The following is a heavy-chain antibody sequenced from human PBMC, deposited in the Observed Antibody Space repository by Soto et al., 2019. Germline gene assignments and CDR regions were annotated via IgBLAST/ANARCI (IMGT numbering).Heavy chain of an antibody. CDR2: IYYSGST. Sequence: SETKSLTCTVSGGSISSYYWSWIRQPPGKGLEWIGYIYYSGSTNYNPSLKSRVTISVDTSKNQFSLKLSSVTAADTAVYYCARGRFLEWSDYYMDVWGKGTTVTVSS. CDR3: ARGRFLEWSDYYMDV. CDR1: GGSISSYY. J-gene: IGHJ6*03. D-gene: IGHD3-3*01. V-gene: IGHV4-59*01.